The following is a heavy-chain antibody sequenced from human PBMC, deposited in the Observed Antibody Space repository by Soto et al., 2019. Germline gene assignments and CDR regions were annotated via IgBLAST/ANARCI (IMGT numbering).Heavy chain of an antibody. D-gene: IGHD3-9*01. V-gene: IGHV4-31*03. Sequence: SETLSLTCTVSGGSISSGGYYWSWIRQHPGKGLEWIGYIYYSGSTYYNPSLKSRVTISVDTSKNQFSLKLSSVTAADTAVYYCARGGYDILTGYRGDYFDYWGQGTLVTVSS. CDR1: GGSISSGGYY. J-gene: IGHJ4*02. CDR3: ARGGYDILTGYRGDYFDY. CDR2: IYYSGST.